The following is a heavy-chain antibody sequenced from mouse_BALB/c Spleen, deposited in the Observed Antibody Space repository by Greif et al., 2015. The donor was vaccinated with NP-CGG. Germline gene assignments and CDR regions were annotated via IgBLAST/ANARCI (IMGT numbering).Heavy chain of an antibody. Sequence: QVQLKDSGPELVKPGASVKISCKASGYAFSSSWMNWVKQRPGQGLEWIGRIYPGDGDTNYNGKFKGKATLTADKSSSTAYKQLSSLTSVGSAVYFCARSGITTGAMDYWGQGTSVTVSS. CDR3: ARSGITTGAMDY. CDR1: GYAFSSSW. J-gene: IGHJ4*01. V-gene: IGHV1-82*01. D-gene: IGHD2-4*01. CDR2: IYPGDGDT.